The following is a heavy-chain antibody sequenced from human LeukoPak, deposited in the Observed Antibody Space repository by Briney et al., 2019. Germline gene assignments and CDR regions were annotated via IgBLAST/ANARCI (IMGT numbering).Heavy chain of an antibody. J-gene: IGHJ4*02. CDR3: ARPESPPAAGTDGFGY. V-gene: IGHV4-59*12. CDR1: GGSISSYY. Sequence: PSETLSLTCTVSGGSISSYYWSWIRQPPGKGLEWIGYIYYSGSTNYNPSLKSRVTISVDTSKNQFSLKLSSVTAADTAVYYCARPESPPAAGTDGFGYWGQGTLVTVSS. D-gene: IGHD6-13*01. CDR2: IYYSGST.